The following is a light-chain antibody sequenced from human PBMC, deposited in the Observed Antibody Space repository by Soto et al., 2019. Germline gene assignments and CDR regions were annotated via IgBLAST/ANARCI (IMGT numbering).Light chain of an antibody. V-gene: IGKV1-9*01. Sequence: DIQLTQSPSFLSASVGDRVTITCRASQDINSYLAWYQQKPGKAPNLLIYAASTVQNAVPSRFSGGGSGTEFTLTISSLQPEDCATYYCQQLAIYPRTFGQGTRV. J-gene: IGKJ1*01. CDR2: AAS. CDR1: QDINSY. CDR3: QQLAIYPRT.